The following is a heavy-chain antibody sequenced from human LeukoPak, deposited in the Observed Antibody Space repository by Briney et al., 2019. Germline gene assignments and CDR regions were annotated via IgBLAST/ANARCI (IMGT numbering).Heavy chain of an antibody. Sequence: GGSLRLSCAASGLTVSDNFMSWVRQAPGKGLEWVSVLYRGGNTYYADSVRGRFTISRDNSKYMVYLQMNSLTAEDTAVYYCAGDRIEGATSDFDYWGQGTLVTVSS. CDR3: AGDRIEGATSDFDY. V-gene: IGHV3-66*01. CDR2: LYRGGNT. CDR1: GLTVSDNF. J-gene: IGHJ4*02. D-gene: IGHD2-21*01.